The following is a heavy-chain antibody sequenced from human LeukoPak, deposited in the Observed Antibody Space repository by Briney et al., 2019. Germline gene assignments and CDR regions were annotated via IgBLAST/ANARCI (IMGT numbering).Heavy chain of an antibody. J-gene: IGHJ6*03. CDR3: ARVISGRFDYYYMDV. D-gene: IGHD3-10*01. V-gene: IGHV3-20*04. Sequence: PGGSLRLSCAASGFTFDDYGMSWVRQAPGKGLEWVSGINWNGNDTGYADSVKGRFTISRDNAKNSLYLQMNSLRAEDTAVYYCARVISGRFDYYYMDVWGKGTTVTISS. CDR1: GFTFDDYG. CDR2: INWNGNDT.